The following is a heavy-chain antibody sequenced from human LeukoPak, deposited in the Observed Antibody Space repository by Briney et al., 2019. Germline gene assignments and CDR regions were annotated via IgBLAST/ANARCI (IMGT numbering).Heavy chain of an antibody. CDR2: ISSSSYI. Sequence: GGSLRLSCAASGFTFSSYSMNWVRQAPGKGLEWVSSISSSSYIYYADSVKGRFTISRDNSKNTLYLQMNSLRAEDTAVYYCAKDQEIVVVPPLGYFDYWGQGTLVTVSS. D-gene: IGHD3-22*01. CDR3: AKDQEIVVVPPLGYFDY. CDR1: GFTFSSYS. V-gene: IGHV3-21*04. J-gene: IGHJ4*02.